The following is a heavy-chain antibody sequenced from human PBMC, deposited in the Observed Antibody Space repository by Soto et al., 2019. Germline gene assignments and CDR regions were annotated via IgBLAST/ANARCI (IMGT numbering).Heavy chain of an antibody. J-gene: IGHJ3*02. Sequence: QVQLVQSGAEVKKPGSSVKVSCKASGGTFSSYTISWVRQAPGQGLEWMGRIIPILGIANYAQKFQGRVTNTADKSTSTAYMELSSLRSEETAVYYCARGGYDPIGAFDIWGQGTMVTVSS. V-gene: IGHV1-69*02. CDR2: IIPILGIA. CDR3: ARGGYDPIGAFDI. CDR1: GGTFSSYT. D-gene: IGHD5-12*01.